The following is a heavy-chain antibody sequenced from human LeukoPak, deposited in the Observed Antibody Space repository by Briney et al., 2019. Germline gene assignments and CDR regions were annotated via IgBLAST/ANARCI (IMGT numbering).Heavy chain of an antibody. CDR1: GFTFNRNA. J-gene: IGHJ4*02. Sequence: GGSLRLSCAASGFTFNRNAISWARQAPRKGLEWVSTIGGSGDKTFYADSVKGRFTISRDNSKNMLHLQMSSLTGEDTALYYCVRRGDASSGWGDHDYWGQGALVTVSS. V-gene: IGHV3-23*01. D-gene: IGHD6-19*01. CDR3: VRRGDASSGWGDHDY. CDR2: IGGSGDKT.